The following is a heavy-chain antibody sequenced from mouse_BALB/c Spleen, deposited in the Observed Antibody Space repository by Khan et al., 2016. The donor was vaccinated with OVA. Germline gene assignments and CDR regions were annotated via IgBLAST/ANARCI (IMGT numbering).Heavy chain of an antibody. Sequence: EVKLMESGGDLVKPGGSLKLSCAASGFTFSSYGMSWVRQTPDKRLEWVAAISSGGSYTYYPDSLKGRFTISRDNAKNTLYLQMSSLKADDTVMYYGARQPCYYEVSAMDYWGQGTSVTVSS. CDR1: GFTFSSYG. V-gene: IGHV5-6*01. D-gene: IGHD1-1*01. CDR3: ARQPCYYEVSAMDY. J-gene: IGHJ4*01. CDR2: ISSGGSYT.